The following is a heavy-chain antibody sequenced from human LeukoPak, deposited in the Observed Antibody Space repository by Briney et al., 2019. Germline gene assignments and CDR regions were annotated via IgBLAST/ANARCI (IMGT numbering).Heavy chain of an antibody. V-gene: IGHV1-8*01. D-gene: IGHD3-10*01. CDR3: ARHGTRTRGLSF. CDR2: MNPHSGDT. J-gene: IGHJ4*02. CDR1: GYTFTTYD. Sequence: ASVKVSCKASGYTFTTYDVSWVRQPPGQGLEWVGWMNPHSGDTGFAHKFQDRVTITSDNSINTAYMERTSLTCEDTAVYYCARHGTRTRGLSFWGERNLV.